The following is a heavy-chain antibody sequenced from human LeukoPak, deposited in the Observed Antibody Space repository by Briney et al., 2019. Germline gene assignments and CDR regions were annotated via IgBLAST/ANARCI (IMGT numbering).Heavy chain of an antibody. CDR3: ARGDLYYDFWSGSSKRNWFDP. J-gene: IGHJ5*02. CDR2: IYHSGST. V-gene: IGHV4-38-2*01. CDR1: GYSISSGYY. Sequence: SETLSLTSAVSGYSISSGYYWGWIRQPPGKGLEWIGSIYHSGSTYYNPSLKSRVTISVDTSKNQFSLKLSSVTAADTAVYYCARGDLYYDFWSGSSKRNWFDPWGQGTLVTVSS. D-gene: IGHD3-3*01.